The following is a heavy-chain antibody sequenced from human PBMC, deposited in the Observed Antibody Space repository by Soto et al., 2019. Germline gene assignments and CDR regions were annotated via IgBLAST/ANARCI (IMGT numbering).Heavy chain of an antibody. V-gene: IGHV1-18*01. CDR1: GYTFTSYG. D-gene: IGHD3-22*01. J-gene: IGHJ4*02. CDR3: ARDKDGYDSSGYYSGHFDY. CDR2: ISAYNGNT. Sequence: QVQLVQSGAEVKKPGASVKVSCKASGYTFTSYGISWVRQAPGQGLEWMGWISAYNGNTNYAQKLQGRVTMTTDTSTSTAYMELRSLRSDDTAVYYCARDKDGYDSSGYYSGHFDYWGQGTLVTVSS.